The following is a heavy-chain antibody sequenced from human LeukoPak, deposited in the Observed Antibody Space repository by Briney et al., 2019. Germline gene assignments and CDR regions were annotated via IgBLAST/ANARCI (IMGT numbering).Heavy chain of an antibody. CDR1: GFTFSSYG. V-gene: IGHV3-30*03. J-gene: IGHJ4*02. D-gene: IGHD3-3*01. Sequence: GSLRLSCAASGFTFSSYGMHWVRQAPGKGLEWVAVISYDGSNKYYADSVKGRFTISRDNSKNTLYLQMNSLRAEDTAVYYCASPYYDFWSGSPGFDYWGQGTLVTVSS. CDR2: ISYDGSNK. CDR3: ASPYYDFWSGSPGFDY.